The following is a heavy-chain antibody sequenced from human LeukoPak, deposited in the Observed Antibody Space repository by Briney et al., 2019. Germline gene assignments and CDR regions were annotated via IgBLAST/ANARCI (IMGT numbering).Heavy chain of an antibody. CDR3: AASSGPFDY. J-gene: IGHJ4*02. D-gene: IGHD6-19*01. Sequence: SETLSLTCTVSGGSISSHYWSWIRQPPGKGLEWIGYIYYSGSTNYNPSLKSRVTISVDTSKNQFSLKLSSVTAAGTAVYYCAASSGPFDYWGQGTLVTVSS. CDR2: IYYSGST. CDR1: GGSISSHY. V-gene: IGHV4-59*11.